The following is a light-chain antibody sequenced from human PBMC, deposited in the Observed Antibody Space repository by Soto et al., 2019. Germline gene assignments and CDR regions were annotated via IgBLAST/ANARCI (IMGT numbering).Light chain of an antibody. V-gene: IGLV2-23*01. CDR2: EGS. CDR3: CSDAGSSTVV. J-gene: IGLJ2*01. CDR1: SSDVGSYNL. Sequence: QSALTQPASVSGSPGQSITISCTGTSSDVGSYNLVSWYQQHPGKAPKLMIYEGSKRPSGVFHRFSGCKSANTASLTISGLEDEDEADYYCCSDAGSSTVVFGGGTKLTVL.